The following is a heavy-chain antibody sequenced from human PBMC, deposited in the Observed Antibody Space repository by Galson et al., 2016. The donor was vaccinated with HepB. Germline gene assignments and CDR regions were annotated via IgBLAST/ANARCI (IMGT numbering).Heavy chain of an antibody. CDR3: VRGTGATHY. J-gene: IGHJ4*02. V-gene: IGHV3-23*01. Sequence: SLRLSCAASGFAFDNYAMSWVRQPPGKGLEWVSVISGSGGSTDYADSVKGRFTVSRDNAKTSLYLQLNSLRGEDTAVYYCVRGTGATHYWGQGTLVTVSS. CDR1: GFAFDNYA. CDR2: ISGSGGST. D-gene: IGHD1-26*01.